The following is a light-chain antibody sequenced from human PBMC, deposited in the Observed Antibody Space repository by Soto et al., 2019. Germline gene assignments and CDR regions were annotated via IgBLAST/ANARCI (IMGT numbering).Light chain of an antibody. V-gene: IGLV2-14*01. J-gene: IGLJ1*01. CDR1: SSDIGDYNY. CDR2: EVS. Sequence: QSVLTQPASVSGSPGQSFTISCTGTSSDIGDYNYVSWYQQHPGKAPKLMIYEVSNRPSGISNRFSGSKSGNTASLTISGLQADDEADYYCSSYTSTSSYVFGTGTKLTVL. CDR3: SSYTSTSSYV.